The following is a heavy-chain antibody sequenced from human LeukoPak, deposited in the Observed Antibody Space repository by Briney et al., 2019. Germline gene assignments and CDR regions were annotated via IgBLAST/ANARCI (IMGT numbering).Heavy chain of an antibody. D-gene: IGHD3-22*01. V-gene: IGHV3-30*18. CDR1: GFTFSDYY. J-gene: IGHJ4*02. Sequence: GGSLRLSCAASGFTFSDYYMSWIRQAPGKGLEWVAVISYDGSNKYYADSVKGRFTISRDNSKNTLYLQMNSLRAEDTAVYYCAKHDYYDSSGYIRDWGQGTLVTVSS. CDR3: AKHDYYDSSGYIRD. CDR2: ISYDGSNK.